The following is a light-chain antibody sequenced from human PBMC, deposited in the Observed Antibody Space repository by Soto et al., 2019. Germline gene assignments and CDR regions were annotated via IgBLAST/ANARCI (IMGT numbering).Light chain of an antibody. CDR2: DVN. CDR1: SSGVGGYNY. Sequence: QSALTQPRSVSGSPGQTVTVSCSVTSSGVGGYNYVSWFQQHPGKAPKLIVFDVNKRPSGVPDRFSGSKSGNTASLTISGLQAEDEADYYCCSYAGTYTVLFGGGTKLTVL. CDR3: CSYAGTYTVL. J-gene: IGLJ2*01. V-gene: IGLV2-11*01.